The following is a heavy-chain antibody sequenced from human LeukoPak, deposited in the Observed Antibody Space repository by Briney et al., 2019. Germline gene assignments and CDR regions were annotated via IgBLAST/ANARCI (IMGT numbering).Heavy chain of an antibody. Sequence: QTGGSLRLSCAASGFTFSSYAMNWVRQAPGKGLEWVSSFSGSGGSTHYADSVKGRFTISRDNAKNSLYLQMNSLRAEDTAVYYCARTIFGVVRIGFDYWGQGTPVTVSS. D-gene: IGHD3-3*01. CDR3: ARTIFGVVRIGFDY. V-gene: IGHV3-23*01. J-gene: IGHJ4*02. CDR1: GFTFSSYA. CDR2: FSGSGGST.